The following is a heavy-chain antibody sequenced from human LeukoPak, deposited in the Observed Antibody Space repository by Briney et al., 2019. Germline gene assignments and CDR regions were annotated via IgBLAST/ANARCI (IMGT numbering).Heavy chain of an antibody. V-gene: IGHV4-34*01. Sequence: SETLSLTCTVYGGSFSGYYWSWIPQPPGKGLEWIGEINHSGSTNYNPSLKSRVTISVDTSKNQFSLKLSSVTAADTAVYYCARRAWFGYYYYYMDVWGKGTTVTISS. CDR3: ARRAWFGYYYYYMDV. CDR2: INHSGST. D-gene: IGHD3-10*01. J-gene: IGHJ6*03. CDR1: GGSFSGYY.